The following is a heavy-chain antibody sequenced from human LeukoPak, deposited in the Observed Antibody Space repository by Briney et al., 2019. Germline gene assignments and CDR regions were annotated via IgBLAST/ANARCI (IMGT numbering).Heavy chain of an antibody. CDR3: TTDCTGGSCDSEAPSLV. V-gene: IGHV3-30*03. CDR1: GFTFSSYG. CDR2: ISYDGSNK. Sequence: PGRSLRLSCAASGFTFSSYGMHWVRQAPGKGLEWVAVISYDGSNKYYADSVKGRFTISRDNSKNTLYLQMNSLKTEDTAVYYCTTDCTGGSCDSEAPSLVWGQGTLVTVSS. J-gene: IGHJ4*02. D-gene: IGHD2-15*01.